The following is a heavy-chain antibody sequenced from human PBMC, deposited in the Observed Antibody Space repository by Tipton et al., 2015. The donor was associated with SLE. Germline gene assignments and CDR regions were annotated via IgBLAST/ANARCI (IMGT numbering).Heavy chain of an antibody. CDR2: ISTYYGNT. V-gene: IGHV1-18*01. D-gene: IGHD5-12*01. CDR1: GYTFTSSG. J-gene: IGHJ4*02. Sequence: QLVQSGAEVKNPGASVKVSCKASGYTFTSSGISWVRQAPGQGLEWMGWISTYYGNTNYAQNFQGRVTMTAGTSTRTVYMELRSLRSNDTAMYYCARSIVATTDFDFWGQGTLVSVSS. CDR3: ARSIVATTDFDF.